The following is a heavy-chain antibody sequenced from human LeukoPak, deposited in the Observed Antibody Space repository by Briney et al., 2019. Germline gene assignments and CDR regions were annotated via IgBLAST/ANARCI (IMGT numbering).Heavy chain of an antibody. CDR3: VIGYCSSTSCSDFDY. D-gene: IGHD2-2*01. CDR2: ISYDGSNK. Sequence: GGSLRLSCAASGFTFSSYGMHWVRQAPGKGLEWVAVISYDGSNKYYADSVKGRFTISRDNSKNTLYLQMNSLRAEDTAVYYCVIGYCSSTSCSDFDYWGQGTLVTVSS. J-gene: IGHJ4*02. V-gene: IGHV3-30*03. CDR1: GFTFSSYG.